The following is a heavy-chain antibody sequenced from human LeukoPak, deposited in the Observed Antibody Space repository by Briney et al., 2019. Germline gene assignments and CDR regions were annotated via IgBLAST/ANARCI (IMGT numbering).Heavy chain of an antibody. Sequence: GGSLRLSCAASGFTFSSYGMYWVRQAPGKGLEWVAFIRYDGSNKYYADSVKGRFTVSRDNSKNTLYLQMKSLRAEDTAVYYCARDFGARGWFDYWGQGTLVTVSS. CDR1: GFTFSSYG. V-gene: IGHV3-30*02. CDR3: ARDFGARGWFDY. J-gene: IGHJ4*02. D-gene: IGHD6-19*01. CDR2: IRYDGSNK.